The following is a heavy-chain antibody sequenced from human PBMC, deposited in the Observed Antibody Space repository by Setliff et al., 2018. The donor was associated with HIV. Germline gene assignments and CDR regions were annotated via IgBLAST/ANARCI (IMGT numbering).Heavy chain of an antibody. D-gene: IGHD3-16*02. J-gene: IGHJ4*02. Sequence: ASVKVFCKASEYTFVDYYMHWVQQAPGKGLEWMGRVDPDDGETIYAEKFQDRLTITADASTDTTYMELSSLRSEDTAVYYCVIVPLYENVYDNIWGSYRPLDYWGQGTLVTVSS. CDR1: EYTFVDYY. V-gene: IGHV1-69-2*01. CDR3: VIVPLYENVYDNIWGSYRPLDY. CDR2: VDPDDGET.